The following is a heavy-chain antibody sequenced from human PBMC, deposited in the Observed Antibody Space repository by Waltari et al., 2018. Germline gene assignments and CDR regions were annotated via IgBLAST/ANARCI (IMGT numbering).Heavy chain of an antibody. J-gene: IGHJ4*02. D-gene: IGHD3-3*01. Sequence: QVQLQQSGPGLVKPSQTLSLTCAISGDSVSSNSAAWDWIRQSPSRGLEWLGSTYYRSKWYSNYAESVKSRMTINADTSKNEFSLQLTSVSPEDTGLYFCARTTITVFGVVVGALDNWGPGTLVTVSS. V-gene: IGHV6-1*01. CDR3: ARTTITVFGVVVGALDN. CDR1: GDSVSSNSAA. CDR2: TYYRSKWYS.